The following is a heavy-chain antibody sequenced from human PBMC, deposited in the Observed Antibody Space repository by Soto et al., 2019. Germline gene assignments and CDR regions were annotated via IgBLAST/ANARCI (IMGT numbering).Heavy chain of an antibody. CDR1: GFTFSDAW. J-gene: IGHJ5*02. CDR3: TTDLWRIAVVVGSTGYFNP. D-gene: IGHD2-15*01. CDR2: IKSKSDGGTT. Sequence: EVQLVESGGGLVEPGGSLRLSCAASGFTFSDAWMSWVRQAPGKGLDWVGRIKSKSDGGTTEYAAPVRGRFTISRDDSNNTLYLQMNSLKTEDTAVYYCTTDLWRIAVVVGSTGYFNPWGQGTPVTVSS. V-gene: IGHV3-15*01.